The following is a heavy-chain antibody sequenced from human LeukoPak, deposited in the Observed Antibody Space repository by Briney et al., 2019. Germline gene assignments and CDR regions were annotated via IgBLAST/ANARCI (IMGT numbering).Heavy chain of an antibody. J-gene: IGHJ4*02. V-gene: IGHV1-24*01. D-gene: IGHD3-22*01. Sequence: ASPKLSLDAPSVVSIRAGSGGPQGGDWSRGGLSLEVGETIYAQKFQGRVTMTEDTSTGTAYMELSSLRSEDTAVYYCATDRVRKEYYDSSGYLYYFDYWGQGTLVTVSS. CDR3: ATDRVRKEYYDSSGYLYYFDY. CDR1: LDAPSVVS. CDR2: LSLEVGET.